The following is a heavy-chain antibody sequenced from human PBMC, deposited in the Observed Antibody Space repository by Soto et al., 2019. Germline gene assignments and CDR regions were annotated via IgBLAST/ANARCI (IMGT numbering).Heavy chain of an antibody. CDR2: IIPILGIA. CDR1: GGTFSSYT. D-gene: IGHD1-26*01. J-gene: IGHJ1*01. Sequence: QVQLVQSGAEVKKPGSSVKVSCKASGGTFSSYTISWVRQAPGQGLEWMGRIIPILGIANYAQKFQGTVTITEEKFTNTADLELSSLRSEDTAVYYFAGDEMEATFSQLWGQGTLVTVSS. V-gene: IGHV1-69*08. CDR3: AGDEMEATFSQL.